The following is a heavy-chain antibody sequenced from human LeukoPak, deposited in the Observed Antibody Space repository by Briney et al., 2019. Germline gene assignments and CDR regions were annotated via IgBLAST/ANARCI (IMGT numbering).Heavy chain of an antibody. Sequence: GGSLRLSCAASGFTFSSYWMTWVRQAPGKGLEWVSVIYSGGSTYYADSVKGRFTISRDNSKNTLYLQMNSLRAEDTAVYYCARDLEIVGSYGMDVWGQGTTVTVSS. CDR2: IYSGGST. D-gene: IGHD3-10*01. CDR1: GFTFSSYW. J-gene: IGHJ6*02. CDR3: ARDLEIVGSYGMDV. V-gene: IGHV3-66*01.